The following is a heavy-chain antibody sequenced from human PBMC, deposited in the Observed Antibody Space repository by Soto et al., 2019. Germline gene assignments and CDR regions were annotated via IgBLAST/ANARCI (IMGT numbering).Heavy chain of an antibody. CDR1: GFTFSSYG. D-gene: IGHD2-15*01. V-gene: IGHV3-30*18. CDR3: AKDWVDIVVVVAANYYYGMDV. J-gene: IGHJ6*02. Sequence: GGSLKLSCASSGFTFSSYGMHLVRQAPGKGLEWVAVISYDGSNKYYADSVKGRFTISRDNSKNTLYLQMNSLRAEDTAVYYCAKDWVDIVVVVAANYYYGMDVWGQGTTVTVSS. CDR2: ISYDGSNK.